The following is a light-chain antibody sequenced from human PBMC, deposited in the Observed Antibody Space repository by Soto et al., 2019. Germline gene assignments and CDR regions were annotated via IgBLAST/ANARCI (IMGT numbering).Light chain of an antibody. J-gene: IGLJ3*02. CDR3: SSYAGRGLGV. CDR1: SSDVGNYNL. CDR2: EVS. Sequence: QSVLTQPASVSGSPEQSITISCTGTSSDVGNYNLVSWYQQHPAKAPKLLIYEVSQRPSGVSDRFSGSKSVNTASLTISGLQAEDEADYYCSSYAGRGLGVFGGGTKLTVL. V-gene: IGLV2-23*02.